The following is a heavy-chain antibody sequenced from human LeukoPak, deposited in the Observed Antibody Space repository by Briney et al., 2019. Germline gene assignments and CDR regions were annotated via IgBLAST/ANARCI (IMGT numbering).Heavy chain of an antibody. Sequence: SETLSLTCTVSGGSISSYYWSWIRQPPGKGLEWIGYIYYSGSTNYNPSLKSRVTISVDTSKNQFSLKLTSVTAADTAVYYCARDRPGDSSLDYWGQGTLVTVSS. CDR2: IYYSGST. CDR1: GGSISSYY. V-gene: IGHV4-59*01. J-gene: IGHJ4*02. CDR3: ARDRPGDSSLDY. D-gene: IGHD6-13*01.